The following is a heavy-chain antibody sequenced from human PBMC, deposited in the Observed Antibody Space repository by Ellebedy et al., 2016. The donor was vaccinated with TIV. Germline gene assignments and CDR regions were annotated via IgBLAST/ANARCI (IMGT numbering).Heavy chain of an antibody. CDR2: ISYDGSNK. D-gene: IGHD2-2*01. Sequence: GGSLRLSCAASGFNFTDYAMHWVRQAPGKGLDWVAVISYDGSNKFYADSVKGRFTISRDNSKSTLYLRMSSLRADDTAVYYCARDFLCSSTSCFVFDSWGQGTLVTVSS. V-gene: IGHV3-30-3*01. J-gene: IGHJ4*02. CDR1: GFNFTDYA. CDR3: ARDFLCSSTSCFVFDS.